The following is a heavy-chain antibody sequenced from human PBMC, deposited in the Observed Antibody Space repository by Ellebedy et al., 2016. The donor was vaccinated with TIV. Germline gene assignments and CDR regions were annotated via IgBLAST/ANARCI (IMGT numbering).Heavy chain of an antibody. D-gene: IGHD1-26*01. CDR1: GGSISSYY. J-gene: IGHJ4*02. V-gene: IGHV4-4*07. CDR3: ARDTTQVGATEF. Sequence: MPSETLSLTCTVSGGSISSYYWSWMRQPAGEGLEWIVRISSSGSTYYNPSLKSRATMSIDTSKNQFSLKLSSVTAADTAVYYCARDTTQVGATEFWGQGTLVTVSS. CDR2: ISSSGST.